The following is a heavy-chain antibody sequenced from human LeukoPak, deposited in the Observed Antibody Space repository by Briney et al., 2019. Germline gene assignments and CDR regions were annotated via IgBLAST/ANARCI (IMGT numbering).Heavy chain of an antibody. D-gene: IGHD6-19*01. Sequence: SVKVSCKASGGTFSSYAISWARQAPGQGLEWMGGIIPIFGTANYAQKFQGRVTITADESTSTAYMELSSLRSEDTAVYYCARDRDDSSGKFDYWGQGTLVTVSS. CDR2: IIPIFGTA. CDR1: GGTFSSYA. V-gene: IGHV1-69*13. CDR3: ARDRDDSSGKFDY. J-gene: IGHJ4*02.